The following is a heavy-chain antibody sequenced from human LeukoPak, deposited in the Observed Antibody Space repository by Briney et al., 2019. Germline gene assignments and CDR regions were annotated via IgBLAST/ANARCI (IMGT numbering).Heavy chain of an antibody. Sequence: PGGSLRLXCAASGFIVSNTYMTWVRQAPGKGLEWVSVIHNDGSTYYADSVKGRFTISRDNSKNLLFLRMNSLRVEDTAVYFCASLAGDYGAQGPLVSVSS. CDR1: GFIVSNTY. J-gene: IGHJ4*02. D-gene: IGHD3-3*02. CDR2: IHNDGST. CDR3: ASLAGDY. V-gene: IGHV3-53*01.